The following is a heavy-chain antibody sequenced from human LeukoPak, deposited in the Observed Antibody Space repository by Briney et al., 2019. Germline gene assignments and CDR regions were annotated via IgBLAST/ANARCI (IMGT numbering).Heavy chain of an antibody. V-gene: IGHV4-34*01. CDR2: INHSGST. J-gene: IGHJ4*02. CDR3: ATAVADNFDY. Sequence: SETLSLTCAVYGGSFSGYYWGWIRQPPGKGLEWIGEINHSGSTNYNPSLKSRVTISVDTSKNQFSLKLSSVTAADTAVYYCATAVADNFDYWGQGTLVTVSS. CDR1: GGSFSGYY. D-gene: IGHD6-19*01.